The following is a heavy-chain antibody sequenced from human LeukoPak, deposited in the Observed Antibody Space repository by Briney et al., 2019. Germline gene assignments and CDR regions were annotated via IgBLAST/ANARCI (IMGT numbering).Heavy chain of an antibody. CDR1: GFIFPNAW. Sequence: PGGSLRLSCAASGFIFPNAWMHWVRQAPGKGLEWVAFIRYDGSNKYYADSVKGRFTISRDNSKNTLYLQMHSLRVEDTAVYYCAGNHSSSSPFDYWGQGTLVTVSS. CDR3: AGNHSSSSPFDY. CDR2: IRYDGSNK. J-gene: IGHJ4*02. V-gene: IGHV3-30*02. D-gene: IGHD6-6*01.